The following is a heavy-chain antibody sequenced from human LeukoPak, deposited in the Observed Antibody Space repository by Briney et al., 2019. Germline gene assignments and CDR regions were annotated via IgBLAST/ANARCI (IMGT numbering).Heavy chain of an antibody. CDR2: IRYDASNT. D-gene: IGHD3-10*01. CDR1: GFTFSSYG. V-gene: IGHV3-30*02. CDR3: ARAGRLWFENNWFDP. Sequence: GGSLRLSCAASGFTFSSYGMHWVRQAPGKGLEWVAFIRYDASNTYYADSVKGRFTISRDNSKNTLYLQMNSLRPEDTTVYYCARAGRLWFENNWFDPWGQGTLVTVSS. J-gene: IGHJ5*02.